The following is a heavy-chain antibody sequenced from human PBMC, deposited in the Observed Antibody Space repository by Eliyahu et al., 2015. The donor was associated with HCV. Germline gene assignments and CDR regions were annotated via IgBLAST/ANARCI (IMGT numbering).Heavy chain of an antibody. CDR2: ISYDGSNK. D-gene: IGHD6-6*01. V-gene: IGHV3-30*18. CDR3: AKDGQLVAFDI. Sequence: QVQLVXSGGGVVQPGRSLXXSCAAXXFPFSSYGMHWVRQAPGKGLEWVAVISYDGSNKNYRDSVKGRFTISRDNAKNTLYLQMNSLRAEDTAVYYCAKDGQLVAFDIWGQGTMVTVSS. CDR1: XFPFSSYG. J-gene: IGHJ3*02.